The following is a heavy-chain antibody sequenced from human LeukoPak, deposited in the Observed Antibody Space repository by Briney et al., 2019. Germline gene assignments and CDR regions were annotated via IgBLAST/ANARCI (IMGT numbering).Heavy chain of an antibody. CDR2: INHSEST. J-gene: IGHJ4*02. Sequence: SETLSLTCAVYGGSFSGYYWSWIRPPPGKGLEWIGEINHSESTNYNPSLKSRVTISVDTSKNQFSLKLSSVTAADTAVYYCARARAAADPGYFDYWGQGTLVTVSS. V-gene: IGHV4-34*01. CDR1: GGSFSGYY. CDR3: ARARAAADPGYFDY. D-gene: IGHD6-13*01.